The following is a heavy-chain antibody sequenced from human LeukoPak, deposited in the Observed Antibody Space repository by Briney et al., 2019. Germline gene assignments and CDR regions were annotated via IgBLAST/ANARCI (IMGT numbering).Heavy chain of an antibody. Sequence: QPGGSLRLSCVASGFTFTDYFMSWVRQAPGKGLVWVSRIASDGSSTTYADSVKGRFSISRDNAKNTLYLQMNSLRVEDTAVYYCARGRPHGNDYWGQGTLVTVSS. D-gene: IGHD4-23*01. CDR2: IASDGSST. V-gene: IGHV3-74*01. CDR3: ARGRPHGNDY. J-gene: IGHJ4*02. CDR1: GFTFTDYF.